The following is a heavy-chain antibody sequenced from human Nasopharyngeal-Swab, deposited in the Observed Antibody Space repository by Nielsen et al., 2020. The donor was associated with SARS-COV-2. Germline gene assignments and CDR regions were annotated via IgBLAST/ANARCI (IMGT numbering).Heavy chain of an antibody. CDR1: GFTFSSYG. Sequence: GESLKISCAASGFTFSSYGMHWVRQAPGKGPEWVAVISYDGSNKYYADSVKGRFTISRDNSKNTLYLQMNSLRAEDTAVYYCAKDSGDILDSTWLPGGYWGQGTLVTVSS. V-gene: IGHV3-30*18. D-gene: IGHD7-27*01. CDR2: ISYDGSNK. CDR3: AKDSGDILDSTWLPGGY. J-gene: IGHJ4*02.